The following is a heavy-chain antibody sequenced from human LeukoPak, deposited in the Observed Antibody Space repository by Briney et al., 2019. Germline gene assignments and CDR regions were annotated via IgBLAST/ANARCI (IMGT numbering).Heavy chain of an antibody. CDR1: GGSFSGYY. D-gene: IGHD2-21*02. J-gene: IGHJ4*02. CDR2: GNHSGGT. Sequence: AETLSLTCAVYGGSFSGYYWSWIRQPPGKGLEWIGEGNHSGGTNYNPSLKSRVTISVDTSKNQFSLKLSSVTAADTAVYYCAREGAYCGGDCYHPALWDYWGQGTLVTVSS. CDR3: AREGAYCGGDCYHPALWDY. V-gene: IGHV4-34*01.